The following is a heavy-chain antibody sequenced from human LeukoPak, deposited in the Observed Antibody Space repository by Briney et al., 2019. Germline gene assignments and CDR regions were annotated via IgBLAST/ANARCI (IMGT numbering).Heavy chain of an antibody. Sequence: GGSLRLSCAASGFTFSSYWMSWVRQAPGKGLERVANIKQDGSEKYYVDSVKGRFTISRDNAKNSLYLQMNSLRAEDTAVYYCARGLSDYDFWSGYYTDHDAFDIWGQGTMVTVSS. CDR3: ARGLSDYDFWSGYYTDHDAFDI. J-gene: IGHJ3*02. CDR1: GFTFSSYW. V-gene: IGHV3-7*01. CDR2: IKQDGSEK. D-gene: IGHD3-3*01.